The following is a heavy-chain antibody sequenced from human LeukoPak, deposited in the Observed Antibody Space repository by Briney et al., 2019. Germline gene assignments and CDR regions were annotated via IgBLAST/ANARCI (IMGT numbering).Heavy chain of an antibody. CDR2: IYPGDSDT. D-gene: IGHD2-15*01. V-gene: IGHV5-51*01. CDR3: ALRRGYCSGGSCSRPKYYYYYYLDV. CDR1: GYSFTSYW. J-gene: IGHJ6*03. Sequence: GESLKISCEGSGYSFTSYWIGWVRQMPGKGLEWIGIIYPGDSDTRYSPPFQGQVTISADKSISTAYLQWSSLKASDTAMYYCALRRGYCSGGSCSRPKYYYYYYLDVWGKGTTVTVSS.